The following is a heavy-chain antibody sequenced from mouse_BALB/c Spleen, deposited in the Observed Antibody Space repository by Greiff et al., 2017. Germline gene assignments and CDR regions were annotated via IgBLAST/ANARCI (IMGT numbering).Heavy chain of an antibody. Sequence: VKLQESGPGLVAPSQSLSITCTVSGFSLTSYGVHWVRQPPGKGLEWLGVIWAGGSTNYNSALMSRLSISKDNSKSQVFLKMNSLQTDDTAMYYCARDHEGYFDDWGQGTTLTVSS. V-gene: IGHV2-9*02. CDR2: IWAGGST. CDR1: GFSLTSYG. J-gene: IGHJ2*01. CDR3: ARDHEGYFDD.